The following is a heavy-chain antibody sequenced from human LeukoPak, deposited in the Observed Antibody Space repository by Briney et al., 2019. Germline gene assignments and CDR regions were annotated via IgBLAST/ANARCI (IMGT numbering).Heavy chain of an antibody. Sequence: PSETLSLTCAVYGGSFSGYYWSWIRQPPGKGLEWIGEINHSGSTNYNPSLKSRVTISVDTSKNQFSLKLSSVTAADTAVYYCARDFGSSGPPEPYYFDYWGQGTLVTVSS. CDR1: GGSFSGYY. J-gene: IGHJ4*02. V-gene: IGHV4-34*01. CDR2: INHSGST. D-gene: IGHD6-19*01. CDR3: ARDFGSSGPPEPYYFDY.